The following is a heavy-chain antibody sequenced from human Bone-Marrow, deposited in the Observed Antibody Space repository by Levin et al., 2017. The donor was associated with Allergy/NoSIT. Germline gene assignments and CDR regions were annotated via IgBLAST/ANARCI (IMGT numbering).Heavy chain of an antibody. Sequence: SQTLSLPCTVSGGSISSYYWSWIRQPPGKGLEWIGYIYYSGSTNYNPSLKSRVTISVDTSKNQFSLKLSSVTAADTAVYYCARGGDTAMDLHYYYYYGMDVWGQGTTVTVSS. CDR2: IYYSGST. D-gene: IGHD5-18*01. CDR3: ARGGDTAMDLHYYYYYGMDV. J-gene: IGHJ6*02. CDR1: GGSISSYY. V-gene: IGHV4-59*01.